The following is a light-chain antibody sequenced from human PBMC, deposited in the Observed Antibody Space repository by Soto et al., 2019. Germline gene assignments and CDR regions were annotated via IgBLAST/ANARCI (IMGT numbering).Light chain of an antibody. CDR1: SSDVGGYNY. J-gene: IGLJ1*01. Sequence: QSVLTQPPSASGSPGQSVTISCTGXSSDVGGYNYVSWYQQHPGKAPKLMIYEVSKRPSGVPDRFSGSKSGNTASLTVSGLQAEDEAEYYCSSYAVSNISNVFGTEINVAVL. V-gene: IGLV2-8*01. CDR3: SSYAVSNISNV. CDR2: EVS.